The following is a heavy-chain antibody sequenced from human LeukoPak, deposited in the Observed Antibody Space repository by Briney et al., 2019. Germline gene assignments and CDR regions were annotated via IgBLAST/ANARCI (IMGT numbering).Heavy chain of an antibody. CDR3: ARDPYSGNYGNDYYYYMDV. CDR2: ITSSGTHI. Sequence: MAGGSLRLSCAASGFTFSSYSMNWVRQAPGKAMEWVSSITSSGTHIFYADSVRGRFTISRDNAKNSLYLQMDSLGPDDTAVYYCARDPYSGNYGNDYYYYMDVWGKGTTVTISS. CDR1: GFTFSSYS. V-gene: IGHV3-21*01. D-gene: IGHD1-26*01. J-gene: IGHJ6*03.